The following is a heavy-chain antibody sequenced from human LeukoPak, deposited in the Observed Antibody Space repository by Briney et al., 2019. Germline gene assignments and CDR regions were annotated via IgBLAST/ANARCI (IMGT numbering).Heavy chain of an antibody. CDR1: GYTFSSYG. V-gene: IGHV1-18*01. CDR2: ISAYNDNT. CDR3: ARAGSITIFGVVVAHNWFDP. J-gene: IGHJ5*02. D-gene: IGHD3-3*01. Sequence: ASVKVSCKASGYTFSSYGVSWVRQAPGQGLEWMGWISAYNDNTNYAQKPQGRVTMTTDTSTSTAYMQLRSLRSGDTAVYYCARAGSITIFGVVVAHNWFDPWGQGTLVTVSS.